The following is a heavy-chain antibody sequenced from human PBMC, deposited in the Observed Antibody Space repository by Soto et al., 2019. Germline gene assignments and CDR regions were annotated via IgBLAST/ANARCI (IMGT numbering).Heavy chain of an antibody. J-gene: IGHJ3*02. CDR1: GYTFTGYY. CDR2: INPNSGGT. Sequence: QVPLVQSGAEVKKPGASVKVSCKASGYTFTGYYMHWVRQAPGQGLEWMGWINPNSGGTNYAQKFQGWVTMTRDTSISTAYMELSRLISDDTAVYYCARDRRRAAAGRGGFDAFDIWGQGTMVTVSS. D-gene: IGHD6-13*01. CDR3: ARDRRRAAAGRGGFDAFDI. V-gene: IGHV1-2*04.